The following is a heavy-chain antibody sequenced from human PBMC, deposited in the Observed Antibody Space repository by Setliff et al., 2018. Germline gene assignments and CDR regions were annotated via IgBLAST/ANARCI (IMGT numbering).Heavy chain of an antibody. V-gene: IGHV1-2*06. CDR1: GYNFITFG. Sequence: ASVKVSCKTSGYNFITFGVNWVRQVPGQGFEWMGRINPNNGGTNYAQKFQGRVTLTRDTSITTVYMELSTLTSDDTAFYYCVRSGKFGMRFWFDQWGLGTLVTVSS. CDR3: VRSGKFGMRFWFDQ. J-gene: IGHJ5*02. D-gene: IGHD1-26*01. CDR2: INPNNGGT.